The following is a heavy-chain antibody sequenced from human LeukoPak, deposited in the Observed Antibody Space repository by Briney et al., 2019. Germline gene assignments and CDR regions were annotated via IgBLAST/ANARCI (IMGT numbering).Heavy chain of an antibody. V-gene: IGHV4-39*01. CDR3: ARHVPATIFFNWFDP. Sequence: KTSETLSLTCTVSRGSISSSSYYWGWIRQPPGRGLEWIVSVYYSGSPYYSPSLKSRVTISVDTSKNQFSLKLNSVTAADTAVYYCARHVPATIFFNWFDPWGQGTLVTVSS. CDR1: RGSISSSSYY. D-gene: IGHD3-3*01. J-gene: IGHJ5*02. CDR2: VYYSGSP.